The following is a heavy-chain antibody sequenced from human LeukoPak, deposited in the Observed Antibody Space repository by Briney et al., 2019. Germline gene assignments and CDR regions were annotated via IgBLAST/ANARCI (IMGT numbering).Heavy chain of an antibody. CDR3: ARGSSGWTAFDYFDY. CDR1: GFTFSSYS. V-gene: IGHV3-21*01. J-gene: IGHJ4*02. Sequence: PGGSLRVYCAASGFTFSSYSMNWVRQAPGKGLEWVSSISSSSSYIYYADSVKGRFTISRDNAKNSLYLQMNSLRAEDTAVYYCARGSSGWTAFDYFDYWGQGALVTVSS. D-gene: IGHD6-19*01. CDR2: ISSSSSYI.